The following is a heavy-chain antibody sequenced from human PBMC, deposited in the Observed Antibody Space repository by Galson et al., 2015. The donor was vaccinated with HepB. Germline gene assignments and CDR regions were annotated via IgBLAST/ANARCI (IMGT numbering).Heavy chain of an antibody. Sequence: SVKVSCKASGYTFSNYGITWVRQAPGQGLEWVGRINPNSGDTDYAQKFQGRVTMTRDTSISTAYMELSRLRYDDTAVYYCVTKDYGDWDYWGRGTLVTVSS. CDR3: VTKDYGDWDY. V-gene: IGHV1-2*06. CDR2: INPNSGDT. CDR1: GYTFSNYG. D-gene: IGHD4-17*01. J-gene: IGHJ4*02.